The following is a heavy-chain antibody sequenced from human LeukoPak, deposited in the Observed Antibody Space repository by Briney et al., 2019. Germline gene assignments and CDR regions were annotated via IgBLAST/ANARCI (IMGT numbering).Heavy chain of an antibody. CDR1: GFSLSTSGVG. Sequence: SGPTLVKPTQTLTLTCTFSGFSLSTSGVGVGWIRQPPGKALEWLALIYWNDDKRYSPSLKSRLTITKDTSKNQVVPTMTNMDPVDTATYYCAHKTYYDFWSGYYPDYWGQGTLVTVSS. J-gene: IGHJ4*02. V-gene: IGHV2-5*01. D-gene: IGHD3-3*01. CDR2: IYWNDDK. CDR3: AHKTYYDFWSGYYPDY.